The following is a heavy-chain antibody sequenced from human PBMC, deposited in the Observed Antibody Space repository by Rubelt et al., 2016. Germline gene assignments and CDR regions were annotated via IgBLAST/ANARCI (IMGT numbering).Heavy chain of an antibody. CDR2: FSAYNGNT. V-gene: IGHV1-18*01. J-gene: IGHJ3*02. CDR3: ARDLVGVVITTHDAFDI. CDR1: GYTFTSYG. D-gene: IGHD3-22*01. Sequence: QVQLVQSGAEVKKPGASVKVSCKASGYTFTSYGISWVRQAPGQGLEWMGRFSAYNGNTHYAQKFQGRVTITADKSTSTAYLELSSLRSEDTAVYYCARDLVGVVITTHDAFDIWGQGTMVTVSS.